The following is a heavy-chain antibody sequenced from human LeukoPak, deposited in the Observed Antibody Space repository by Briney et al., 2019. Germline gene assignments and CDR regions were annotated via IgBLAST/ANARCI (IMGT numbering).Heavy chain of an antibody. CDR1: GFSFSNHW. V-gene: IGHV3-7*01. CDR2: IKLDGSDK. Sequence: GGSLRLSCAASGFSFSNHWMSWVRQAPGKGLEWVANIKLDGSDKYYVDSVKGRFTISRDNAKNTLYLQMNSLGVDDTAIYYCARDISRSPRDYWGQGTLVTVSS. J-gene: IGHJ4*02. CDR3: ARDISRSPRDY. D-gene: IGHD3-9*01.